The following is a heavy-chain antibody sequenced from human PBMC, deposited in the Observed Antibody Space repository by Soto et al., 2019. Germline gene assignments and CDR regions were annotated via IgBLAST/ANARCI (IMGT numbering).Heavy chain of an antibody. J-gene: IGHJ4*02. CDR2: IYYSGST. CDR1: GGSISSSSYY. D-gene: IGHD6-19*01. CDR3: ARRFLAVAGPFDY. Sequence: QLQLQESGPGLVKPSETLSLTCTVSGGSISSSSYYWGWIRQPPGKGLEWIGSIYYSGSTYYNPSLKSRVTISVYTSKNPFSLKLSSVTAADTAVYYCARRFLAVAGPFDYWGQGTLVTVSS. V-gene: IGHV4-39*01.